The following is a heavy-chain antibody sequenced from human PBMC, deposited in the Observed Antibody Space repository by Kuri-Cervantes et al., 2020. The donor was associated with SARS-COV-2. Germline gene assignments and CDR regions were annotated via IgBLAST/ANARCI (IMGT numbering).Heavy chain of an antibody. V-gene: IGHV3-33*06. CDR3: AKALVVEGWGYFDY. CDR2: MWYDGSNK. J-gene: IGHJ4*02. Sequence: GGSLRLSCAASGFTFSSYGMHWVRQAPGKGLEWVAVMWYDGSNKYYADSVKGRFTITSDNSKNTLYLQMNSLRAEDTAVYYGAKALVVEGWGYFDYWGQGTLDTVSS. D-gene: IGHD7-27*01. CDR1: GFTFSSYG.